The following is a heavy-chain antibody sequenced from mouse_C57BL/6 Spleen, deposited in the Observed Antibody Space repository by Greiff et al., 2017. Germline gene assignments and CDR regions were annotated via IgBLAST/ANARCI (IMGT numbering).Heavy chain of an antibody. CDR1: GFTFSSYA. CDR2: ISDGGSYT. Sequence: DVKLQESGGGLVKPGGSLKLSCAASGFTFSSYAMSWVRQTPEKRLEWVATISDGGSYTYYPDNVKGRFTISRDNAKNNLYLQMSHLKSEDTAMYYCARDREDYYAMDYWGQGTSVTVSS. CDR3: ARDREDYYAMDY. V-gene: IGHV5-4*01. D-gene: IGHD3-1*01. J-gene: IGHJ4*01.